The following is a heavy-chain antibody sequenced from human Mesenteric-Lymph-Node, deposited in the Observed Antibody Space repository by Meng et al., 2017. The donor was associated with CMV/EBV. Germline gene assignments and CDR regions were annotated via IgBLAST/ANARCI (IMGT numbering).Heavy chain of an antibody. CDR3: ARARIAARPYFDY. D-gene: IGHD6-6*01. CDR1: GFTFSRSA. J-gene: IGHJ4*02. CDR2: IKQDGSEK. Sequence: GESLKISCAASGFTFSRSAMYWVRQAPGKGLEWVANIKQDGSEKYYVDSVKGRFTISRDNAKNSLYLQMNSLRAEDTAVYYCARARIAARPYFDYWGQGTLVTVSS. V-gene: IGHV3-7*01.